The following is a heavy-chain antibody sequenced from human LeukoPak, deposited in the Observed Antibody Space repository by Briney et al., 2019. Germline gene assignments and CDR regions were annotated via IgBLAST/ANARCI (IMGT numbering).Heavy chain of an antibody. V-gene: IGHV4-4*07. CDR3: ARGRDGYGYAFDI. J-gene: IGHJ3*02. CDR2: IYTTGST. CDR1: GDSITSYY. Sequence: PSETLSLTCTVSGDSITSYYWSWIRQPAGKGLEWIGRIYTTGSTYYNHFLKSRVTMAVDTSKNQFSLRLSSVTAADTALYYCARGRDGYGYAFDIWGQGTMVTVSS. D-gene: IGHD5-24*01.